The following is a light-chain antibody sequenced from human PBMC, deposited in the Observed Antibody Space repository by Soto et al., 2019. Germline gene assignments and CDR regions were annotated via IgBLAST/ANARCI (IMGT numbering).Light chain of an antibody. CDR1: QTVSSNY. J-gene: IGKJ1*01. V-gene: IGKV3-20*01. CDR2: GAS. Sequence: EIILAQSPDTLSLSPGETATLSCRASQTVSSNYLAWCQQRPGQAPRLLIDGASSRATGIPDRFSGSGSGTDFTLTISSLQPEDFATYYCQQSYSSPPTFGQGTKVDI. CDR3: QQSYSSPPT.